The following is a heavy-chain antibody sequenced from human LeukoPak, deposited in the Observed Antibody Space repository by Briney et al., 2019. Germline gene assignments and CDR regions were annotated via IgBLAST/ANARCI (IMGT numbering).Heavy chain of an antibody. CDR3: AKDSSMTNDAFDI. CDR2: ISWNSGSI. Sequence: GRSLRLSCAASGFTFDDYAKHWVRQAPGKGLEWVSGISWNSGSIGYADSVKGRFTISRDNAKNSLYLQMNSLRAEDTALYYCAKDSSMTNDAFDIWGQGTMVTVSS. J-gene: IGHJ3*02. CDR1: GFTFDDYA. V-gene: IGHV3-9*01.